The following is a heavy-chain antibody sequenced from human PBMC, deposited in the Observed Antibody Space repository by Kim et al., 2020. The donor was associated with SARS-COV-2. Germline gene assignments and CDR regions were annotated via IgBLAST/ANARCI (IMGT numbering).Heavy chain of an antibody. Sequence: SETLSLTCTVSGGSVSNYYWSWVRQPPGKGLECIGYISYSGSTNYNPSLKSRVTISVDTSKNQLSLKLTSVSAADTAVYYCARRGGRDWYSDLWGRGTLVTVSA. CDR2: ISYSGST. CDR3: ARRGGRDWYSDL. CDR1: GGSVSNYY. J-gene: IGHJ2*01. D-gene: IGHD3-16*01. V-gene: IGHV4-59*08.